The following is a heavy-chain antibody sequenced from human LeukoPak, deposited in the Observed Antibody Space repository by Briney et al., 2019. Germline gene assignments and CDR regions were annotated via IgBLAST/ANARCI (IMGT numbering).Heavy chain of an antibody. J-gene: IGHJ5*02. V-gene: IGHV1-69*13. CDR1: GGTFSSYA. D-gene: IGHD6-13*01. CDR3: ARGDSSWTTNWFDP. CDR2: IIPIFGTA. Sequence: GASVKVSCKASGGTFSSYAISWVRQAPGQGLEWMGGIIPIFGTANYAQKFQGRVTITADESTSTAYMELSSLRSDDTAVYYCARGDSSWTTNWFDPWGQGTLVTVSS.